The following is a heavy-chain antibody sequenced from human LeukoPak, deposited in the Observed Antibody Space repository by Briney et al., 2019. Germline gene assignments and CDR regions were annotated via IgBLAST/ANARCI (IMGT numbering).Heavy chain of an antibody. J-gene: IGHJ5*02. CDR2: INWNGGGT. CDR1: GFTFDDYG. D-gene: IGHD5-18*01. Sequence: PGGSLRLSCAGSGFTFDDYGMSWVRQAPGKGLEWVSGINWNGGGTGYADSVKGRFTISRDNAKNSLYLQMDSLRAEDTAVYYCARTWIQLWSAIGWFDPWGQGTLVTVSS. CDR3: ARTWIQLWSAIGWFDP. V-gene: IGHV3-20*04.